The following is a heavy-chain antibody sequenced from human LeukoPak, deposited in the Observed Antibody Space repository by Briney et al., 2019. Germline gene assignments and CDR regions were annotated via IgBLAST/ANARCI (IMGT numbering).Heavy chain of an antibody. J-gene: IGHJ4*02. CDR3: ASHPPYDFWSGPPDY. D-gene: IGHD3-3*01. CDR2: IYTSGST. Sequence: SETLSLTCTVSGGSISSYYWSWIRQPAGKGLEWIGRIYTSGSTNYNPSLKSRVTMSVDTSKNQFSLKLSSVTAADTAVYYCASHPPYDFWSGPPDYWGQGTLVTVSS. V-gene: IGHV4-4*07. CDR1: GGSISSYY.